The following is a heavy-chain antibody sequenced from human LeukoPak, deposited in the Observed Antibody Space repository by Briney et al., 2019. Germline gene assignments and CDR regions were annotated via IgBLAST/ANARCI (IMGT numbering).Heavy chain of an antibody. V-gene: IGHV4-4*07. CDR3: ARDSPDGYSHGHYYYNMDV. J-gene: IGHJ6*03. Sequence: SATLSLTCTVSGGSISNYYWSWIRQPAGKGLEWIGRMYSNGNTNYNPSLQSRMTMSVDTSTNQFSLKLTSVTAADTAVYYCARDSPDGYSHGHYYYNMDVWGKGTTVTVS. CDR1: GGSISNYY. D-gene: IGHD5-18*01. CDR2: MYSNGNT.